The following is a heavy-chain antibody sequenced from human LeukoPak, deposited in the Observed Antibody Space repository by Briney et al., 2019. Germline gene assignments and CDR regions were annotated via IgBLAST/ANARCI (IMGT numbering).Heavy chain of an antibody. D-gene: IGHD4-11*01. CDR1: GYTFTSYA. CDR3: AREVVTRYYYYYGMDV. Sequence: ASVKVSCKASGYTFTSYAMHWVRQAPGQRLEWMGWINAGNGNTKYSQKFQGRVTITRDTSASTAYMELSSLRSEDTAVYYCAREVVTRYYYYYGMDVWGQGTTVTVSS. J-gene: IGHJ6*02. V-gene: IGHV1-3*01. CDR2: INAGNGNT.